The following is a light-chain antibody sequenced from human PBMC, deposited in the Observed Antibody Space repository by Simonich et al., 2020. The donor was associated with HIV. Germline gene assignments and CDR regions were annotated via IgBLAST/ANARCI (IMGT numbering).Light chain of an antibody. CDR3: QQYYTTPWT. V-gene: IGKV4-1*01. CDR2: WAS. CDR1: QSVLYSSNNKNY. Sequence: DIVMTQSPDSLVVSLGERATINCKSSQSVLYSSNNKNYLAWYQQKPGQPPKLLIYWASTREFGGPDRFSGSGSGTDFTLTISSLQAEDVAVYYCQQYYTTPWTFGQGTKVEI. J-gene: IGKJ1*01.